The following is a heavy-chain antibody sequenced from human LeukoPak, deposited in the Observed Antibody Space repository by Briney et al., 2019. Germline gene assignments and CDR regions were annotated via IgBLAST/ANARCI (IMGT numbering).Heavy chain of an antibody. J-gene: IGHJ4*02. D-gene: IGHD4-17*01. V-gene: IGHV4-59*08. CDR3: ARHGGAYGDYWYYFDY. Sequence: SETLSLTCTVSGGSISRNYWNWIRQPPRKGLEWIGNISYSETTNYNPSLKSRVTISVDTSKNQFSLKLSSATAADTAVYYCARHGGAYGDYWYYFDYWGQGTLVTVSS. CDR2: ISYSETT. CDR1: GGSISRNY.